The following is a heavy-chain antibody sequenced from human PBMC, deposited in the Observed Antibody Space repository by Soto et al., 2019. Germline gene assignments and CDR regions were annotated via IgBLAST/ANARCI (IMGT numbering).Heavy chain of an antibody. J-gene: IGHJ4*02. D-gene: IGHD5-18*01. CDR3: ARGLGYSYGYLDQRRFDY. CDR2: INHSGST. CDR1: GGSFIGYY. Sequence: SETLSLTCAVYGGSFIGYYWSWIRQPPGKGLEWIGEINHSGSTNYNPSLKSRVTISVDTSKNQFSLKLSSVTAADTAVYYCARGLGYSYGYLDQRRFDYWGQGTLVTVSS. V-gene: IGHV4-34*01.